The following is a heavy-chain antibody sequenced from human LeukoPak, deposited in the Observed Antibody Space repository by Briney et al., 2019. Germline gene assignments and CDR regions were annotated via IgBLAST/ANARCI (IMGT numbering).Heavy chain of an antibody. Sequence: SVKVSCKASGGTFSSYAISWVRQAPGQGLEWMGGIIPIFGTANYAQKFQGRVTITTDESTSTAYMELSSLRSEDTAVYYCARASLNYRNYDILIGYYRRGAFDIWGQGTMVTVSS. CDR2: IIPIFGTA. D-gene: IGHD3-9*01. CDR3: ARASLNYRNYDILIGYYRRGAFDI. CDR1: GGTFSSYA. J-gene: IGHJ3*02. V-gene: IGHV1-69*05.